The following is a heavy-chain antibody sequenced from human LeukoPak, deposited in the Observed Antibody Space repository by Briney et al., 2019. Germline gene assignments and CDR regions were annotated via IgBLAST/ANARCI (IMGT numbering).Heavy chain of an antibody. Sequence: GGSLRLSCAASGFTFNNYNMNWVRQAPGKGLEWVSSISSSSSYIYYADSVKGRFTISRDNAKNSLYLQMNSLRAEDTAVYYCARAGSHRNSGYDYWGQGTLVTVSS. CDR2: ISSSSSYI. CDR3: ARAGSHRNSGYDY. V-gene: IGHV3-21*01. CDR1: GFTFNNYN. D-gene: IGHD5-12*01. J-gene: IGHJ4*02.